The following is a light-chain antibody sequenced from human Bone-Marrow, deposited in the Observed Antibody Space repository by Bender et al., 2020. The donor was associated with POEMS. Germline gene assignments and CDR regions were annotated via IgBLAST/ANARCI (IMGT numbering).Light chain of an antibody. CDR3: SSYDGTTLVL. CDR1: SSDVGSYNI. CDR2: EVS. Sequence: QSALTQPASVSGSPGQSITISCTGTSSDVGSYNIVSWFQQHPNKAPKLMIYEVSKRPSGVSNRFSGSKSGNTASLTISGLQAGDEADYYCSSYDGTTLVLFGGGTKLTVL. J-gene: IGLJ2*01. V-gene: IGLV2-23*02.